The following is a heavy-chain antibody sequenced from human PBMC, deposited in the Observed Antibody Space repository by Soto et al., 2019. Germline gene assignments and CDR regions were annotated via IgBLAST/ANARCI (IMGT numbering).Heavy chain of an antibody. CDR3: ARDHEIVVVVAATNTTFDY. V-gene: IGHV1-18*01. J-gene: IGHJ4*02. D-gene: IGHD2-15*01. CDR1: GYTFTSYG. CDR2: ISAYNGNT. Sequence: GASVKVSCKASGYTFTSYGISWVRQAPGQGLEWMGWISAYNGNTNYAQKLQGRVTMTTDTSTSTAYMELRSLRSDDTAVYYCARDHEIVVVVAATNTTFDYWGQGTLVTVSS.